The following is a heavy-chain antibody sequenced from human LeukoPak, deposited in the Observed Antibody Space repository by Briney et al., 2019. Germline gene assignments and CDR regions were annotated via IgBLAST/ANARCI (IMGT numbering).Heavy chain of an antibody. CDR2: IRSKAYGGTT. V-gene: IGHV3-49*03. D-gene: IGHD4-17*01. Sequence: GGSLRLSCTASGFTFGDYAMSWFRQAPGKGLEWVGFIRSKAYGGTTEYAASVKGRFTISRDDSKSIAYLQMNSLKTEDTAVYYCTRGLLTTVTTRDSAFDIWGQGTMVAVSS. J-gene: IGHJ3*02. CDR3: TRGLLTTVTTRDSAFDI. CDR1: GFTFGDYA.